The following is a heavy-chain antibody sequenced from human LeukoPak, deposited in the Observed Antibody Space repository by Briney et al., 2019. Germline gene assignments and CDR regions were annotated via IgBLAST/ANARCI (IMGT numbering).Heavy chain of an antibody. J-gene: IGHJ4*02. D-gene: IGHD1-14*01. CDR2: IYYSGST. Sequence: PSETLSLTCTVSGGSISSGGYYWSWIRQHPGKGLEWIGYIYYSGSTYYNPSLKSRVTISVDTSKNQSSLKLSSVTAADTAVYYCAREKLPSEGFDYWGQGTLVTVSS. V-gene: IGHV4-31*03. CDR3: AREKLPSEGFDY. CDR1: GGSISSGGYY.